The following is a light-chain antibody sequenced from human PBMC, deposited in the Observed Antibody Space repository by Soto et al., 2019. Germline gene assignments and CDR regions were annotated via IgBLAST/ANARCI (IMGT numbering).Light chain of an antibody. CDR1: QSVSSY. Sequence: EIVLTQSPATLSLSPGERATLSCRASQSVSSYLAWYQQKPGQPPRLLIYDASNRATGIPARFSGSGSGTDFTLTISSLEPEDFATYYCQQYNSYSWTFGQGTKVEIK. V-gene: IGKV3-11*01. J-gene: IGKJ1*01. CDR2: DAS. CDR3: QQYNSYSWT.